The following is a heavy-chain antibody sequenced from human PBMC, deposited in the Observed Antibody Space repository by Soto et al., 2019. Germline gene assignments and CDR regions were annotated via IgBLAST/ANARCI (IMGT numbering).Heavy chain of an antibody. J-gene: IGHJ4*02. D-gene: IGHD5-12*01. CDR1: GFHFTNYW. CDR3: ACWGHIVPVATSDFDR. CDR2: ISPDGSDV. V-gene: IGHV3-74*01. Sequence: GGSLRLSCSASGFHFTNYWMNCVRHTPGKGLMWVSRISPDGSDVGYADSVEGLFTVSRDNAKNTLYLQMHSLRAEDTAMYYCACWGHIVPVATSDFDRWGQGTLVTVSS.